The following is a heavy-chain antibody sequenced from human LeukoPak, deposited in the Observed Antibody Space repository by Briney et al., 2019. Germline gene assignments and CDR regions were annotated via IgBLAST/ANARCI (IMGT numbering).Heavy chain of an antibody. D-gene: IGHD4-17*01. J-gene: IGHJ4*02. Sequence: SVKVSCKASGGTFSSYTISWVRQAPGQGLEWVGGIIPIFGTANYAQKFQGRVTITADKSTSTAYMELSSLRSEDTAVYYCARDGDYGDYVPYYWGQGTLVTVSS. CDR2: IIPIFGTA. CDR1: GGTFSSYT. V-gene: IGHV1-69*06. CDR3: ARDGDYGDYVPYY.